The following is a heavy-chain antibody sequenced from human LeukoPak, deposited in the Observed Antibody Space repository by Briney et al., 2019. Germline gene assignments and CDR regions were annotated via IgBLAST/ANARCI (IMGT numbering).Heavy chain of an antibody. Sequence: GGSLRLSCAASGFTFSSYGMHWVRQAPGKGLEWVAFIRYDGCNKYYADSVKGRFTISRDNSKNTLYLQMNSLRAEDTAVYYCAKDAELLSFDYWGQGTLVTVSS. J-gene: IGHJ4*02. CDR3: AKDAELLSFDY. CDR2: IRYDGCNK. D-gene: IGHD2-2*01. V-gene: IGHV3-30*02. CDR1: GFTFSSYG.